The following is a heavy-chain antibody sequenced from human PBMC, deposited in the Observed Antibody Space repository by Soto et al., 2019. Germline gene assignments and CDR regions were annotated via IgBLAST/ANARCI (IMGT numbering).Heavy chain of an antibody. CDR3: ARETDILTGFVIDY. Sequence: QVQLVQSGAEVQKPGASVRVSCKASGYIFTNSYLHWVRQAPGQGLEWMGIINPSAGRTNYAQNFQGRVTMTADTSTSTVYMELSSLRSEDTAVYYCARETDILTGFVIDYGGQGTLVIVSS. J-gene: IGHJ4*02. CDR1: GYIFTNSY. CDR2: INPSAGRT. V-gene: IGHV1-46*01. D-gene: IGHD3-9*01.